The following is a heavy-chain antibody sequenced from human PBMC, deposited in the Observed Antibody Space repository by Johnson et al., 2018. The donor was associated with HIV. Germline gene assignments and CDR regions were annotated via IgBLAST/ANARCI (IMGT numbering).Heavy chain of an antibody. CDR1: GFTFNIYC. Sequence: MQLVESGGGVVQPGRSLRLSCAASGFTFNIYCMQWVRQAPGKGLEWVANIKQGGSEKYYVDSVKGRFTISRDNAKNSLYLQMNSLRAEDTAVYYCARDSASSYYDSSAKGGAFDIWGQGTMVTVSS. V-gene: IGHV3-7*03. D-gene: IGHD3-22*01. CDR3: ARDSASSYYDSSAKGGAFDI. CDR2: IKQGGSEK. J-gene: IGHJ3*02.